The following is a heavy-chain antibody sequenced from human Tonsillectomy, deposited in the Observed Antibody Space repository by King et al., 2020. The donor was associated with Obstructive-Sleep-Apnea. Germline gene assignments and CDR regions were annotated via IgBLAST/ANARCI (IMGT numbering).Heavy chain of an antibody. Sequence: VQLVESGGGLVQPGGSLRLSCSASGFKFSDYAMHWVRQPPGKGLECVAVISSLESDTHYEDSVKGRFTISRDNSKDTVYLQMTRLREDDTAKYFCVKDRYMQWLVGGDFENWGQGTQVTVS. J-gene: IGHJ4*02. CDR3: VKDRYMQWLVGGDFEN. CDR2: ISSLESDT. D-gene: IGHD6-19*01. CDR1: GFKFSDYA. V-gene: IGHV3-64D*09.